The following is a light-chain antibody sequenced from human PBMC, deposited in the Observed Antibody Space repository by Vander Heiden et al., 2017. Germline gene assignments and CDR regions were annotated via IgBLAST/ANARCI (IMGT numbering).Light chain of an antibody. Sequence: EIVLTQSPGTLSLSPGERATLSCRASQSVSSSYLAWYQPKPGQAPSLLIYGASSRATGIPDRFSGSGSGTDFTLTISRLEPEDFSVYYCQQYGSSPRYTFGQGTKLEIK. J-gene: IGKJ2*01. CDR3: QQYGSSPRYT. CDR2: GAS. CDR1: QSVSSSY. V-gene: IGKV3-20*01.